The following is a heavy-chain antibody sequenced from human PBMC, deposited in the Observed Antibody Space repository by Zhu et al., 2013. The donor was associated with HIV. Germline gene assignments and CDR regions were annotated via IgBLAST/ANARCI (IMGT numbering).Heavy chain of an antibody. CDR1: AFTFTNSI. J-gene: IGHJ6*02. CDR2: IVAGSGTT. Sequence: QMQLVQSGPEVKKPGTSVKFSCKASAFTFTNSIIHWVRQARGQSLEWIGWIVAGSGTTNYAQNFQERLTITRDMSTNTAYMELSSLRSEDSAVYYCAAVSIPQLLYDGMDVWGQGTTVTVSS. V-gene: IGHV1-58*02. CDR3: AAVSIPQLLYDGMDV. D-gene: IGHD2-2*01.